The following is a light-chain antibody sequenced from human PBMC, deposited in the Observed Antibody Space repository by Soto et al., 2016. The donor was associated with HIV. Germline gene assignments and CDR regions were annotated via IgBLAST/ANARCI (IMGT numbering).Light chain of an antibody. CDR3: QVWDNTSDHYV. CDR1: NIGSKS. Sequence: SYVLTQPPSVSVAPGKTATITCGGQNIGSKSVHWYQQKPGQAPVLVVYDDTDRPSGIPERFSGSNFGNTATPTIDRVEAGDEADYYCQVWDNTSDHYVFGTGTKVTVL. V-gene: IGLV3-21*03. J-gene: IGLJ1*01. CDR2: DDT.